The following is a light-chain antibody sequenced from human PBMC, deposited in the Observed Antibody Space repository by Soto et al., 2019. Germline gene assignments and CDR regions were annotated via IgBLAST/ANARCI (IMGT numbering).Light chain of an antibody. V-gene: IGKV1-5*03. J-gene: IGKJ4*01. CDR3: QQYNSYPLT. Sequence: DIQMTQSPSTLSASVGDRVTITCRASQSISSWLAWYQQKPGKAPKLLIYKAASLESGVTARFSGRGSGTEFTLTISSLPPYDFATYYCQQYNSYPLTFGGGTKVEIK. CDR2: KAA. CDR1: QSISSW.